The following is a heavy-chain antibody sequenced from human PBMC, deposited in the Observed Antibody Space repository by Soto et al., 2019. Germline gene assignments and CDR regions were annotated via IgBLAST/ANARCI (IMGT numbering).Heavy chain of an antibody. CDR3: VREDWQRFDH. V-gene: IGHV3-7*01. D-gene: IGHD6-25*01. J-gene: IGHJ4*02. Sequence: EVQLVESGGGLVQPGGSLRLSCEASGFMFSAYWMSWVRQDPRKGLEWVATISGGASDKFYVDSVKGRFTISRDDAKNSLYLQMNSLRDEYTSVYYCVREDWQRFDHWGQGTLVTVSS. CDR1: GFMFSAYW. CDR2: ISGGASDK.